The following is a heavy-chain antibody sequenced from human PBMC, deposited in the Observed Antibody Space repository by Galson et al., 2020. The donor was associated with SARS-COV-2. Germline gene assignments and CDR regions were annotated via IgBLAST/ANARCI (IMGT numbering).Heavy chain of an antibody. CDR3: ARLEGSGGAVRTY. CDR1: GYTFTSNW. V-gene: IGHV5-51*01. CDR2: IFPGDSDS. D-gene: IGHD3-3*01. J-gene: IGHJ4*02. Sequence: GESLKISCRGSGYTFTSNWIAWVRQMPGKGLEWMGVIFPGDSDSRYSPSFQGQVTFSADKSINTAYLQWSSLKASDTAMYYCARLEGSGGAVRTYWGQGTLVTVSS.